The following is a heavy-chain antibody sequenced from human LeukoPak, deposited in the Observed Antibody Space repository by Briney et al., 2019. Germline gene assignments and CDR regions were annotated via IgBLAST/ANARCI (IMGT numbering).Heavy chain of an antibody. Sequence: GESLKISCKGSGCIFTSYWIGWGRELPGKGVEWMGIIYPGDSDTRDSTSFEGQVTISADKSISTAYLQWSSLKASDTAMYYCARPGCSSTSCFLDYWGQGTLVTVSS. V-gene: IGHV5-51*01. D-gene: IGHD2-2*01. CDR2: IYPGDSDT. J-gene: IGHJ4*02. CDR3: ARPGCSSTSCFLDY. CDR1: GCIFTSYW.